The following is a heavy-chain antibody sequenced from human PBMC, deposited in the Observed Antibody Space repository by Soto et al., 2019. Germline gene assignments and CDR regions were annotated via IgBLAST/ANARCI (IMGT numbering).Heavy chain of an antibody. D-gene: IGHD3-10*01. Sequence: SETLSLTCTVSGGSISSSSYYWGWIRQPPGKGLEWIGSIYYSGSTYYNPSLKSRVTISVDTSKNQFSLKLSSVTAADTAVYYCALGPYYYGSGSRAAGGSFYYYGMDVWGQGTTVTVSS. J-gene: IGHJ6*02. CDR2: IYYSGST. CDR3: ALGPYYYGSGSRAAGGSFYYYGMDV. CDR1: GGSISSSSYY. V-gene: IGHV4-39*01.